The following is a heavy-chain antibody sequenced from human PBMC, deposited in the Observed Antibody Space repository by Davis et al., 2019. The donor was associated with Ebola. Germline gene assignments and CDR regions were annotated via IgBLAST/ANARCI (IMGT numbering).Heavy chain of an antibody. Sequence: PGGSLRLSCAASGFTFTTYAMMWVRQAPGKGPEWVSSISSGVGVPYYADSVKDRFTIPRDNSKNTLFMQMNSLRAEDTAVYYCAKDRGDYFDRSGYYSVGFDSWGQGTLVTVSS. J-gene: IGHJ4*02. D-gene: IGHD3-22*01. CDR1: GFTFTTYA. CDR3: AKDRGDYFDRSGYYSVGFDS. V-gene: IGHV3-23*01. CDR2: ISSGVGVP.